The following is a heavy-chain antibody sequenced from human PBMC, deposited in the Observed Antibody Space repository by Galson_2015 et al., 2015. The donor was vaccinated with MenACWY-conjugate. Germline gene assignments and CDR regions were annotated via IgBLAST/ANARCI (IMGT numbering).Heavy chain of an antibody. D-gene: IGHD2-8*01. CDR3: ARVPRIMVAITAGRPSYYYYMDV. CDR2: INTIFGTV. J-gene: IGHJ6*03. V-gene: IGHV1-69*13. CDR1: GRIFSSYA. Sequence: SVRVSCKASGRIFSSYAISWVRQAPGQGLEWVGGINTIFGTVNYAQKFQGRVTITANESTSTAYMKLSSLRSEDTAVYYCARVPRIMVAITAGRPSYYYYMDVWGKGTTVTVSS.